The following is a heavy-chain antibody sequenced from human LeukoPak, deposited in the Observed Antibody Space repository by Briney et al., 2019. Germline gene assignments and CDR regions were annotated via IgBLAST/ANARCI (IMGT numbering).Heavy chain of an antibody. Sequence: PAGTLSLTCAASGVTINSNYMSWIRQAPGKGLEWISDIYYGGSTYYTPSLKSRFTISIDNSKNQLYLQMNCLTAEDTAVYYCAKKVNGLYPNCDFGGRGTLVSVSS. CDR1: GVTINSNY. J-gene: IGHJ4*02. CDR2: IYYGGST. V-gene: IGHV3-66*01. D-gene: IGHD3/OR15-3a*01. CDR3: AKKVNGLYPNCDF.